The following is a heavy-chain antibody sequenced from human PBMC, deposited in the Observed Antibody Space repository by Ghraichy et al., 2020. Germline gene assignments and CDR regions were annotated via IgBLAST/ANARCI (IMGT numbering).Heavy chain of an antibody. D-gene: IGHD4-11*01. V-gene: IGHV3-7*01. J-gene: IGHJ4*02. CDR3: ARWDYSNYGENFDY. CDR2: IKEDGSEK. Sequence: LSLTCAASGFTFSSYWMSWVRQAPGKGLEWVANIKEDGSEKYYVDSVKGRFTISRDNDKNSLYLQMNSLRAEDTAVYYCARWDYSNYGENFDYWGQGTLVTVSS. CDR1: GFTFSSYW.